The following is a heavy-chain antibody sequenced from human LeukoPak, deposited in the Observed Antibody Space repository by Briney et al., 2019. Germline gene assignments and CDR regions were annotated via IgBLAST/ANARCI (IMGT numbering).Heavy chain of an antibody. CDR2: IYYSGST. V-gene: IGHV4-59*01. Sequence: KPSETLSLTCTVSGGSISSYYWSWLRQPPGKGLEWIGYIYYSGSTNYNPSLKSRVTISVDTSKNQFSLKLSSVTAADTAVYYCARVGWGAASYYYYYYMDVWGKGTTVTISS. J-gene: IGHJ6*03. CDR1: GGSISSYY. CDR3: ARVGWGAASYYYYYYMDV. D-gene: IGHD1-26*01.